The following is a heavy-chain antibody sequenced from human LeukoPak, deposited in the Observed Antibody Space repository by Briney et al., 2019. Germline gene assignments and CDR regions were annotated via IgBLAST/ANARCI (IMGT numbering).Heavy chain of an antibody. V-gene: IGHV4-34*01. J-gene: IGHJ4*02. D-gene: IGHD3-22*01. CDR1: GGYFSGYY. CDR2: INHRGGT. CDR3: ARAYYYDSSAAIDY. Sequence: PSETLSLTCGVYGGYFSGYYWNWIRQRPGMGPEWIGEINHRGGTGYNPSLKSRVTMSVDTSKNVFSLKLTSVTAADTAVYYCARAYYYDSSAAIDYWGQGILVTVSS.